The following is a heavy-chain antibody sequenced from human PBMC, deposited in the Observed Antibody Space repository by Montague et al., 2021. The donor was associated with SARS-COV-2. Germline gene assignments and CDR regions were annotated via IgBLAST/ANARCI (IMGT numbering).Heavy chain of an antibody. J-gene: IGHJ1*01. D-gene: IGHD3-22*01. CDR3: VTERGGVVVAPEFFQH. Sequence: QSGAEVKKPGESLKISCKASGNNFATYWIAWVRHMPGKGLEWMGIINPGDTETIYSPSFQGQVTISADRSITTAYLQWSRLKASDTAIYYCVTERGGVVVAPEFFQHWGQGTLVTVSS. CDR2: INPGDTET. CDR1: GNNFATYW. V-gene: IGHV5-51*03.